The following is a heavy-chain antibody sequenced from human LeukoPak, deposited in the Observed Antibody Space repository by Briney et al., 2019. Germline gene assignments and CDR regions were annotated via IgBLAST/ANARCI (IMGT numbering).Heavy chain of an antibody. J-gene: IGHJ3*02. D-gene: IGHD1-26*01. CDR2: VSDSSSYI. CDR1: GFTFSSYS. V-gene: IGHV3-21*01. CDR3: ARGRYSGSYLHAFDI. Sequence: GGSLRLSCAASGFTFSSYSMNWVRQAPGKGLEWVSYVSDSSSYIYYADSVKGRFTISRDNAKNSLYLQMNSLRAEDTAVYYCARGRYSGSYLHAFDIWGQGTMVTVSS.